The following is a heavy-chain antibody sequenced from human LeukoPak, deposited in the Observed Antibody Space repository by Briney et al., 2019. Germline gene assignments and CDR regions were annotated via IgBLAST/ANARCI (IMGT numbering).Heavy chain of an antibody. D-gene: IGHD2-2*01. CDR3: ARAAVVVPAARGALYNWFDP. J-gene: IGHJ5*02. Sequence: GGSLRLSCAASGFTFSSYAMHWVSQAPGKGLEWVAVISYDGSNKYYADSVKGRFTISRDNSKNTLYLQMNSLRAEDTAVYYCARAAVVVPAARGALYNWFDPWGQGTLVTVSS. V-gene: IGHV3-30*01. CDR1: GFTFSSYA. CDR2: ISYDGSNK.